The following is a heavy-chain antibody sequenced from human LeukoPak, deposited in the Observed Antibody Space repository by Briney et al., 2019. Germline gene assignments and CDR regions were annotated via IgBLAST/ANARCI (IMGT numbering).Heavy chain of an antibody. CDR1: GFTISDRH. D-gene: IGHD2-2*01. J-gene: IGHJ4*02. CDR2: IHTAGRT. Sequence: PGGSLRLSCAASGFTISDRHMNWVRQAPGMGLEWVSVIHTAGRTYYADSVKGRFTISRDNSKNTVYLQMQSLRADDTAVYYCARGVTPTGYAPDYWGQGTLVTVSS. V-gene: IGHV3-53*01. CDR3: ARGVTPTGYAPDY.